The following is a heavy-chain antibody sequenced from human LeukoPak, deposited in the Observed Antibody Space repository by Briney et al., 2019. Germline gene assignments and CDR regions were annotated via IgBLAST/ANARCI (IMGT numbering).Heavy chain of an antibody. Sequence: GGSLRLSCAASGFTFRDYYMSWPRQAPGKGLEWVSYISSSGSTIYYADSVKGRFTISRDNAKNSLYLQMNSLRAEDTAVYYCARDGPYGDYGYNWFDPWGQGTLVTVSS. CDR1: GFTFRDYY. CDR3: ARDGPYGDYGYNWFDP. J-gene: IGHJ5*02. CDR2: ISSSGSTI. V-gene: IGHV3-11*04. D-gene: IGHD4-17*01.